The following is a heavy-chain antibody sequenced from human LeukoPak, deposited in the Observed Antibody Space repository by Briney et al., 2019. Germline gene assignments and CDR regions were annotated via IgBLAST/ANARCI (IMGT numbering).Heavy chain of an antibody. V-gene: IGHV4-30-2*01. CDR1: GGSISSGGYY. CDR3: ARNYYGSGSFYVHN. J-gene: IGHJ4*02. D-gene: IGHD3-10*01. CDR2: IYHSGST. Sequence: SETLSLTCTVSGGSISSGGYYWSWIRQPPGKGLEWIGYIYHSGSTYYNPSLKSRVTISVDRSKNQFSLKLSSVTAADTAVYYCARNYYGSGSFYVHNWGQGTLVTVSS.